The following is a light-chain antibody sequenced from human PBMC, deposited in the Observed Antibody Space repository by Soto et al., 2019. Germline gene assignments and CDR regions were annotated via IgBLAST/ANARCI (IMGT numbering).Light chain of an antibody. V-gene: IGKV3-20*01. J-gene: IGKJ3*01. Sequence: EIVLSQSPGTLSFSPGERATLSCRASQSVSSNYLAWYQQKAGQAPRLLIYGASSRATGIPDRFRGSGSGTDFALTISRLEPEDFAVYYCQQYGVSPFTFGPGTKVDLK. CDR3: QQYGVSPFT. CDR2: GAS. CDR1: QSVSSNY.